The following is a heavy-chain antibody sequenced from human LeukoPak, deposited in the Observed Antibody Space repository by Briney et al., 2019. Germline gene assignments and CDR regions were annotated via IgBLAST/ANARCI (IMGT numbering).Heavy chain of an antibody. Sequence: ASVKVSCKASGYTFTDCYIHWVRQAPGQGLQWMAWINPDNGGTNYAQKFQGRVTLTTDTSISTAYMELSGLRSDDTAVYYCARWLMRATTRDAFDIWGQGTMVTVSS. CDR3: ARWLMRATTRDAFDI. CDR1: GYTFTDCY. J-gene: IGHJ3*02. D-gene: IGHD1-26*01. CDR2: INPDNGGT. V-gene: IGHV1-2*02.